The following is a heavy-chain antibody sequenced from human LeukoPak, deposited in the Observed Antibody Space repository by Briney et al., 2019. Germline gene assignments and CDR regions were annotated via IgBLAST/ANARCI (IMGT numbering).Heavy chain of an antibody. CDR2: IYYSGTT. Sequence: SETLSLTCNVSGDSISSYYWYWFRQPPGKELEWIACIYYSGTTHYNPSLKSRVTISLDTSKNQFSLRLSSVTAADTAVYYCAREGIVRTYDQWGQGTLVTVSS. J-gene: IGHJ4*02. V-gene: IGHV4-59*12. D-gene: IGHD2/OR15-2a*01. CDR1: GDSISSYY. CDR3: AREGIVRTYDQ.